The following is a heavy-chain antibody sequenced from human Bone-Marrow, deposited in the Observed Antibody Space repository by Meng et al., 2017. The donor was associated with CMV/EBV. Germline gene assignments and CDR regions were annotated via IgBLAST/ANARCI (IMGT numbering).Heavy chain of an antibody. CDR1: YTVTSYG. CDR3: ARFQGPYCSSTSCAMLDY. J-gene: IGHJ4*02. D-gene: IGHD2-2*01. V-gene: IGHV1-18*01. CDR2: ISAYNGNT. Sequence: YTVTSYGISGVRQAPGQGLEWMGWISAYNGNTNYAQKLQGRVTMTTDTSTSTAYMELRSLRSDDTAVYYCARFQGPYCSSTSCAMLDYWGQGTLSPSPQ.